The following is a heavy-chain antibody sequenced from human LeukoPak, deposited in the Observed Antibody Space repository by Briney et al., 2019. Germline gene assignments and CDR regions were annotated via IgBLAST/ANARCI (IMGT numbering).Heavy chain of an antibody. CDR2: IKQDGSAK. Sequence: GGSLRLSCAASAFTFSRSWMTWVRQAPGKGLEWVANIKQDGSAKYYVDSVKGRFTISRDNAKNSLYLQMNSLRAEDTAVYYCARDSPSGSYGYWGQGTLVTVSS. CDR3: ARDSPSGSYGY. D-gene: IGHD1-26*01. CDR1: AFTFSRSW. J-gene: IGHJ4*02. V-gene: IGHV3-7*05.